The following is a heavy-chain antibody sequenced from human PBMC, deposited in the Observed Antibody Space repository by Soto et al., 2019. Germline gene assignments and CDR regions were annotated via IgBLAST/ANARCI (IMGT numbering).Heavy chain of an antibody. V-gene: IGHV3-30-3*01. J-gene: IGHJ3*02. Sequence: GGSLRLSCAASGFTFSSYAMHWVRQAPGKGLEWVAVISYDGSNKYYADSVKGRFTISRDNSKNTLYLQMNSLRAEDTAVYYCARDSGVITFGGVIVKGAFDIWGQGTMVTVSS. CDR2: ISYDGSNK. CDR1: GFTFSSYA. CDR3: ARDSGVITFGGVIVKGAFDI. D-gene: IGHD3-16*02.